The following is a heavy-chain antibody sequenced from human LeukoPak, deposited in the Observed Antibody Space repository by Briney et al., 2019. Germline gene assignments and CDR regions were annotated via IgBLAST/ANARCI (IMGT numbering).Heavy chain of an antibody. CDR2: IYWNDDK. CDR3: AHIVIDENVLLWFGELLSGYGPFDY. Sequence: GSGPTLVKPTQTLTLTCTFSGFSLSTSGVGVGWTRQPPGKALEWLALIYWNDDKRYSPSLKSRLTITKDTSKNQVVLTMTNMDPVDTATYYCAHIVIDENVLLWFGELLSGYGPFDYWGQGTLVTVSS. D-gene: IGHD3-10*01. J-gene: IGHJ4*02. V-gene: IGHV2-5*01. CDR1: GFSLSTSGVG.